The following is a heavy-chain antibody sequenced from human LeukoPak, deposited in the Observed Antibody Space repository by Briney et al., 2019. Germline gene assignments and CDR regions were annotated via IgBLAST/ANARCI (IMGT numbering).Heavy chain of an antibody. CDR1: GGSISSRSYY. D-gene: IGHD4/OR15-4a*01. CDR3: ARPGAKMTTEDCYFDL. J-gene: IGHJ2*01. Sequence: SETLSLTCSASGGSISSRSYYWGWIRQPPGKGLEWIGSIHYSGSTHYSPSLKSRVTISVDRSKNHFSLKLSSVTAADTAVYYCARPGAKMTTEDCYFDLWGRGTPVTVSS. V-gene: IGHV4-39*02. CDR2: IHYSGST.